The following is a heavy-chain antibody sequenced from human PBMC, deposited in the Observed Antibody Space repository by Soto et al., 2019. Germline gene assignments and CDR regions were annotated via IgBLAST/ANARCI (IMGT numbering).Heavy chain of an antibody. CDR1: GGSIRSGDYY. Sequence: SETLSHTCTVSGGSIRSGDYYWSWILQPPGKGLEWIGYIYYSGSTYYNPSLKSRVTISVDTSKNQFSPKLSSVTAADTAVYYCARGQGSYSYYFDYWGQGTLVTGSS. D-gene: IGHD1-26*01. CDR3: ARGQGSYSYYFDY. CDR2: IYYSGST. J-gene: IGHJ4*02. V-gene: IGHV4-30-4*01.